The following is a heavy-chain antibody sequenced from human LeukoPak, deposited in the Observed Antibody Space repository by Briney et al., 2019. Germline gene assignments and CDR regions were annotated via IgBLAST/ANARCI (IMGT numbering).Heavy chain of an antibody. Sequence: SETLSLTCTVSGGSISNKYWSWIRQPPGKGLEWIGSIYYSGSTYYNPSLKSRVTISVDTSKNQFSLKLNSVTAADTAVYYCAREDKYYYYYYMDVWGKGTTVTVSS. CDR3: AREDKYYYYYYMDV. J-gene: IGHJ6*03. CDR2: IYYSGST. CDR1: GGSISNKY. V-gene: IGHV4-39*07.